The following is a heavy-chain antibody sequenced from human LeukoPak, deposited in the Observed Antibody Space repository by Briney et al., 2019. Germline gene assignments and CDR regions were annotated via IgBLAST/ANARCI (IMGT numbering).Heavy chain of an antibody. V-gene: IGHV4-39*01. CDR2: IHDSGST. CDR3: ASLYFYGSGSFPNY. Sequence: SETLSLTCAVSGGSISTRYYYWGWIRQPPGQGLEWIGTIHDSGSTYYSPSLKSRVTISVDTSNNQFSLKLSSVTAGDTAVYYCASLYFYGSGSFPNYWGQGILVTVST. D-gene: IGHD3-10*01. CDR1: GGSISTRYYY. J-gene: IGHJ4*02.